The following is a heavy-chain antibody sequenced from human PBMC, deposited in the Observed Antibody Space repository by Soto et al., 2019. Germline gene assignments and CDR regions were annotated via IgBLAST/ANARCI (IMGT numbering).Heavy chain of an antibody. CDR2: VYYIGST. J-gene: IGHJ4*02. CDR3: ARGGKEWLAFIDY. D-gene: IGHD6-19*01. Sequence: QVQLQESGPRLVKPSQTLSLTCTVSGGSISSSDYYWSWIRQPPGKGLEWIGHVYYIGSTYYNPSLKRRVTISVDTSKNQFSLKLSSVTAADTAVYYCARGGKEWLAFIDYWGQGTLVTVSS. CDR1: GGSISSSDYY. V-gene: IGHV4-30-4*01.